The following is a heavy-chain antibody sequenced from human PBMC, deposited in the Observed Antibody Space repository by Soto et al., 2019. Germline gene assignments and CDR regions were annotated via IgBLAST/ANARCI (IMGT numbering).Heavy chain of an antibody. Sequence: GESLKISCQTSGYRFSSYWIVWVRQMPGKGLEWMGIIYLNDSRGKYNPSVQGQVTMSVDRSISTAYLQWSSLRASDTAVYFCAGGNVENWFGPWGQGTPVAVAS. CDR3: AGGNVENWFGP. J-gene: IGHJ5*02. CDR2: IYLNDSRG. V-gene: IGHV5-51*01. CDR1: GYRFSSYW.